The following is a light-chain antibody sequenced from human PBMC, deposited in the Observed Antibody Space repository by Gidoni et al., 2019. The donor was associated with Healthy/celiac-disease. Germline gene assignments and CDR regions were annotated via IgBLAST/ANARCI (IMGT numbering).Light chain of an antibody. J-gene: IGKJ2*01. CDR2: DAS. V-gene: IGKV1-33*01. Sequence: DIQMTQSPSSLSASVGDRVTITCQASQDISNYLNWYQQKPGKAPTLLIYDASNLETGVPSRFSGGGSGTDFTFTISSLQPEDIATYYCQQYDNLLSFGQGTKLEIK. CDR1: QDISNY. CDR3: QQYDNLLS.